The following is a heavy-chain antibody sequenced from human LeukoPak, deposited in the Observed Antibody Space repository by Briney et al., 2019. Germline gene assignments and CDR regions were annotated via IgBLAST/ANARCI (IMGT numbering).Heavy chain of an antibody. Sequence: GRSLRLSCAASGFTFSSYGMHWVRQAPGKGLEWVAVIWYDGSNKYYADSVRGRFTISRDNSKNTLYLQMNSLRAEDTAVYYCARVAPPYYYDSSGYYYFDYWGQGTLVTVSS. CDR1: GFTFSSYG. J-gene: IGHJ4*02. CDR2: IWYDGSNK. D-gene: IGHD3-22*01. CDR3: ARVAPPYYYDSSGYYYFDY. V-gene: IGHV3-33*08.